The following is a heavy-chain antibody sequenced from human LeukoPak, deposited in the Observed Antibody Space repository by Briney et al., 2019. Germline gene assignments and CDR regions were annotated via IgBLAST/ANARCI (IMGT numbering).Heavy chain of an antibody. CDR1: GGSFSGYY. D-gene: IGHD4-11*01. V-gene: IGHV4-34*01. J-gene: IGHJ4*02. CDR3: ARALSVTTFVD. Sequence: SETLSLTCAVYGGSFSGYYWSWIRQPPGEGLEWIGEINHSGSTNYNPSLKSRVTISVDTSKNQLSLKLSSVTAADTAVYYCARALSVTTFVDWGQGTLVTVSS. CDR2: INHSGST.